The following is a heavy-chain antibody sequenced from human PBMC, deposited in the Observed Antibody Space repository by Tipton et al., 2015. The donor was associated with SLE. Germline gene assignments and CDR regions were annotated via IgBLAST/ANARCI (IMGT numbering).Heavy chain of an antibody. Sequence: TLSLTCIVSGGSISSSSYYWGWIRQPPGKGLEWIGRIYYSGSTYYNPSLKSRVTISVDTSKNQFSLKLCSVTAADTAVYYCAREPSMVGAFDIWGQGTMVTVSS. CDR1: GGSISSSSYY. V-gene: IGHV4-39*07. D-gene: IGHD3-10*01. CDR2: IYYSGST. CDR3: AREPSMVGAFDI. J-gene: IGHJ3*02.